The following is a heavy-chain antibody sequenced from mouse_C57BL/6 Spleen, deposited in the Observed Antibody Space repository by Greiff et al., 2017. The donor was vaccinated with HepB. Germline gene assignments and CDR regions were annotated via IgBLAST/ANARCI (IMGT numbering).Heavy chain of an antibody. Sequence: VQLVESGAELVRPGTSVKVSCKASGYAFTNYLIEWVKQRPGQGLEWIGVINPGSGGTNYNEKFKGKATLTADKSSSTAYMQLSSLTSEDSAVYFCARSHYYYGSSYDYWGQGTTLTVSS. CDR2: INPGSGGT. J-gene: IGHJ2*01. CDR3: ARSHYYYGSSYDY. V-gene: IGHV1-54*01. CDR1: GYAFTNYL. D-gene: IGHD1-1*01.